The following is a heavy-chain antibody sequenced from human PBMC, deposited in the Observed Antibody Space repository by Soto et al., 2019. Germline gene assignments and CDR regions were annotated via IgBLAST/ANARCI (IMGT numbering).Heavy chain of an antibody. CDR3: ARDVRRDSTGYFGH. CDR1: GYIFTNYA. D-gene: IGHD3-22*01. Sequence: ASVKVSCKASGYIFTNYAMHWVRQAPGQRLEWMGWIDPQNGNTKYSQKLQGRVAITRDTSATTVYMELNSLRSEDTAVYYCARDVRRDSTGYFGHWGQGTLVTV. J-gene: IGHJ4*02. V-gene: IGHV1-3*01. CDR2: IDPQNGNT.